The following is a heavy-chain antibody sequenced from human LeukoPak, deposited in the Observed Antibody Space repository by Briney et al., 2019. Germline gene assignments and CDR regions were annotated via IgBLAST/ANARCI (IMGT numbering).Heavy chain of an antibody. Sequence: GGSLRLSCAASGFTFDDYAMHWVRQAPGKGLEWVSLISGDGGSTYYADSVKGRFTISRDNSKNSPYLQMNSLRTEDTALYYCAKDINVRAVAEVYYYYGLDVWGQGTTVTVSS. J-gene: IGHJ6*02. CDR3: AKDINVRAVAEVYYYYGLDV. V-gene: IGHV3-43*02. D-gene: IGHD6-19*01. CDR1: GFTFDDYA. CDR2: ISGDGGST.